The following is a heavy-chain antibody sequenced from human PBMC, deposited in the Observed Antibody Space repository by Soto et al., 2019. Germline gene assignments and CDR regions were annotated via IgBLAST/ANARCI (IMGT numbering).Heavy chain of an antibody. J-gene: IGHJ4*02. CDR3: AKGGYTFAYE. V-gene: IGHV3-73*01. CDR2: IRSKANSYTT. CDR1: GFTFSDAT. D-gene: IGHD5-18*01. Sequence: GGSLRLSCATSGFTFSDATIHWVRRASGKGLEWVGRIRSKANSYTTEYATSVKGKFTISRDNSQNTLFLQMTSLRADDTAVYYCAKGGYTFAYEWGQGALVTVSS.